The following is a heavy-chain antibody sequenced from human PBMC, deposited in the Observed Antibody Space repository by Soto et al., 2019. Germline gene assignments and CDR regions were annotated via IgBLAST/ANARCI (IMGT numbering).Heavy chain of an antibody. CDR3: ARDTYYYDSSGYYSYYYYYYGMDV. Sequence: GGSLRLSCAASGFTFSSYAMHWVRQAPGKGLEWVAVISYDGSNKYYADSVKGRFTISRDNSKNTLYLQMNSLRAEDTAVYYCARDTYYYDSSGYYSYYYYYYGMDVWDQGTTVTVSS. D-gene: IGHD3-22*01. V-gene: IGHV3-30-3*01. J-gene: IGHJ6*02. CDR1: GFTFSSYA. CDR2: ISYDGSNK.